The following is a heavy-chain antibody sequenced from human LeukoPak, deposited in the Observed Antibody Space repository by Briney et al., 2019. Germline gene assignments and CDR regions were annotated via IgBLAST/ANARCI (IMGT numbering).Heavy chain of an antibody. CDR2: ISYDGSNK. CDR1: GFTFSSYA. Sequence: PGGSLRLSCAASGFTFSSYAMHWVRQAPGKGLEWVAVISYDGSNKYYADSVKGRFTISRDNSKNTLYLQMNSLRAEDTAVYYCARCYDFWSGYEYCDAFDIWGQGTMVTVSS. D-gene: IGHD3-3*01. CDR3: ARCYDFWSGYEYCDAFDI. J-gene: IGHJ3*02. V-gene: IGHV3-30-3*01.